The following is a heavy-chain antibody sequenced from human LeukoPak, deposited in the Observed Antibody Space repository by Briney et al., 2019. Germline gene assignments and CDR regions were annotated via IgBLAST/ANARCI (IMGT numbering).Heavy chain of an antibody. V-gene: IGHV1-18*01. Sequence: GASVKVSCKASGYDFANYGIRWVRQAPGQGLEWMGWISAYSHNTHYAQNFQGRVTVTTDTSTNTAYMELRSLRSDDTAVYYCARHYDYSAYYETYLYNWGQGTLVIVSS. CDR2: ISAYSHNT. D-gene: IGHD3-16*01. CDR1: GYDFANYG. CDR3: ARHYDYSAYYETYLYN. J-gene: IGHJ4*02.